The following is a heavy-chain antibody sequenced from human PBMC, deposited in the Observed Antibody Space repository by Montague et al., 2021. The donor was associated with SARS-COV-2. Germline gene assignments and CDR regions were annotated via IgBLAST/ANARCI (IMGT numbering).Heavy chain of an antibody. D-gene: IGHD5-12*01. J-gene: IGHJ3*02. CDR2: IYDSGST. V-gene: IGHV4-39*02. CDR1: GGSISSNNYY. CDR3: ARRGRKLLPVATTIGGFDI. Sequence: SETLSLTCTVSGGSISSNNYYWDWIRQPPGKGLEWIGSIYDSGSTXYNPSLKSRVTISVDTSKNHFSLKLNSVTAADTAVYYCARRGRKLLPVATTIGGFDIWGQGTMVTASS.